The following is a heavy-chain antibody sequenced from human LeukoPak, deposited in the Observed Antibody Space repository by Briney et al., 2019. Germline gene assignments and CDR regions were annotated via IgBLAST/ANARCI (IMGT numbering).Heavy chain of an antibody. D-gene: IGHD3-16*02. CDR1: GGSISSYY. J-gene: IGHJ4*02. CDR3: ASSISYYDYVWGSYRYLSFDY. V-gene: IGHV4-59*01. Sequence: RTSETLSLTCTVSGGSISSYYWSWIRQPPGKGLEWIGYIYYSGSTNYNPSLKSRVTISVDTSKNQFSLKLSSVTAADTAVYYCASSISYYDYVWGSYRYLSFDYWGQGTLVTVSS. CDR2: IYYSGST.